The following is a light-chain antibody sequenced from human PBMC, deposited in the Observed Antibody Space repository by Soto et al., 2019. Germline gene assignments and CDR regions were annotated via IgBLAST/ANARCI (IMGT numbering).Light chain of an antibody. CDR2: TAS. V-gene: IGKV3-11*01. CDR3: QQRSNWPLT. Sequence: EIVLTQSPATLSLSPGERATLSCRASQGVSSHLAWYQQRPGQSPRLLIYTASIRATGIPARFSGSGSGTDFTLTISTLEPEDFAVYSCQQRSNWPLTFGGGTQVEIK. J-gene: IGKJ4*01. CDR1: QGVSSH.